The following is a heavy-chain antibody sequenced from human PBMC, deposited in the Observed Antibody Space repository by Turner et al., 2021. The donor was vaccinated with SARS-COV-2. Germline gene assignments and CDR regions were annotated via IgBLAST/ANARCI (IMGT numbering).Heavy chain of an antibody. CDR3: ARGASVTPDRYYYDYFGMDV. CDR1: GYTCTGYY. Sequence: QVQLVQSGAEVKKPGASVKVYCKASGYTCTGYYMHWVRQAPGQGLEWMGWINPNSGGTNYAQKFQGRVTMTRDTSISTAYLELSRLRSDDTAVYYCARGASVTPDRYYYDYFGMDVWGQGTTVTVSS. V-gene: IGHV1-2*02. D-gene: IGHD4-17*01. CDR2: INPNSGGT. J-gene: IGHJ6*02.